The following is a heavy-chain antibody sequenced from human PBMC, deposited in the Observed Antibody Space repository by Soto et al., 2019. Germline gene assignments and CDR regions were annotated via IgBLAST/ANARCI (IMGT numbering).Heavy chain of an antibody. CDR3: ASQLTERDAFDI. CDR2: IYYSGST. CDR1: GGSISSSSYY. J-gene: IGHJ3*02. V-gene: IGHV4-39*01. Sequence: SETLSLTCTVSGGSISSSSYYWGWIRQPPGKGLEWIGSIYYSGSTYYNPSLKSRVTISVDTSKNQFSLKLSSVTAADTAVYYCASQLTERDAFDIWGQGTRVTVSS. D-gene: IGHD3-16*01.